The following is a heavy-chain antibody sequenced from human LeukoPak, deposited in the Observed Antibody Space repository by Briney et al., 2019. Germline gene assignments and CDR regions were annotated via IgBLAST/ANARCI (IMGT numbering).Heavy chain of an antibody. CDR3: TKDGTDYSSFDY. CDR1: GFTFSNYA. J-gene: IGHJ4*02. V-gene: IGHV3-23*01. Sequence: GGSLRLSCAASGFTFSNYAMSWVRQAPGKGLEWVSVIGCRGGSTYSADSVEGRFTISRDNSKNTLYLQMNSLRAEDTAVYYCTKDGTDYSSFDYWGQGTLVTVSS. D-gene: IGHD4-11*01. CDR2: IGCRGGST.